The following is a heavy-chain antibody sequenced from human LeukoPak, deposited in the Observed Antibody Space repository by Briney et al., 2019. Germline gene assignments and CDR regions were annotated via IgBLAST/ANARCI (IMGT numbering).Heavy chain of an antibody. Sequence: GGSLRLSCAASGFTFSSYGMSWVRQAPGKGLEWVSAISGSGGSTYYADSVKGRFTISRDNSKNTLYLQMNSLRAEDTAVYYCARGGGYSYGSFDYWGQGPWSPSPQ. D-gene: IGHD5-18*01. CDR3: ARGGGYSYGSFDY. CDR2: ISGSGGST. V-gene: IGHV3-23*01. CDR1: GFTFSSYG. J-gene: IGHJ4*02.